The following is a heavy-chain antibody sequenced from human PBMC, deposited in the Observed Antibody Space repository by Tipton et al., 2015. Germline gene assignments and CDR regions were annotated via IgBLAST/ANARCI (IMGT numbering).Heavy chain of an antibody. J-gene: IGHJ6*02. V-gene: IGHV4-4*02. CDR3: ARVPSRTYYYDSSGSERYYYGMDV. CDR1: GGSISSSNW. D-gene: IGHD3-22*01. CDR2: ISYTGST. Sequence: TLSLTCAVSGGSISSSNWWSWVRQPPGKGLEWIGYISYTGSTKYNPSLKSRVTISVDTSKNQFSLKLSSVTAADTAVYYCARVPSRTYYYDSSGSERYYYGMDVWGQGTTVTVSS.